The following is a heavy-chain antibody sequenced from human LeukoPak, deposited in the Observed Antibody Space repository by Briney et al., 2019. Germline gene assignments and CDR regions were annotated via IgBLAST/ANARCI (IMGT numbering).Heavy chain of an antibody. CDR1: GGSISSYY. V-gene: IGHV4-4*07. CDR2: IYTSGST. Sequence: SETLSLTCTVSGGSISSYYWSWIRQPAGKGLEWIGRIYTSGSTNYNPSLKSRVTMSVDTSMNQFSLKLSSVTAADTAVYYCARYYSSSSHHYTDVWGKGTTVTVSS. D-gene: IGHD6-6*01. J-gene: IGHJ6*03. CDR3: ARYYSSSSHHYTDV.